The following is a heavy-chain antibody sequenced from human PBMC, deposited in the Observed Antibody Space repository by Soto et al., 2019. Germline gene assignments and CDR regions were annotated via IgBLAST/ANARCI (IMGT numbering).Heavy chain of an antibody. J-gene: IGHJ5*02. CDR3: ARDGLYSSSRYRGVGWFDP. V-gene: IGHV3-21*01. D-gene: IGHD6-13*01. Sequence: GGSLRLSCVASGFTFSSYAMTWVRQAPGKGLEWVSTISGSGGKTYYADSVKGRFTISRDNAKNSLYLQMNSLRAEDTAVYYCARDGLYSSSRYRGVGWFDPWGQGTLVTVSS. CDR2: ISGSGGKT. CDR1: GFTFSSYA.